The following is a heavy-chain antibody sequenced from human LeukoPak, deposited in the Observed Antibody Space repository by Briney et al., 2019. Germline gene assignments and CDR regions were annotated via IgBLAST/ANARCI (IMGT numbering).Heavy chain of an antibody. CDR1: GGSISSYY. J-gene: IGHJ4*02. Sequence: SETLSLTCTVSGGSISSYYWSWIRQPPGKGLEWIGYIYTSGSTNYNPSLKSRVTISVDTSKNQFSLKLSSVTAPDTAVYYCARHRAMVTLSRSSWYYFDYWGQGTLVTVSS. CDR3: ARHRAMVTLSRSSWYYFDY. CDR2: IYTSGST. V-gene: IGHV4-4*09. D-gene: IGHD6-13*01.